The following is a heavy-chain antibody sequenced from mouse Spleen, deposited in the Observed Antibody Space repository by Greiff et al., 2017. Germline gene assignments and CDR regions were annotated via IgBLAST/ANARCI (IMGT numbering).Heavy chain of an antibody. CDR3: ARPQYGNCLDY. V-gene: IGHV1-82*01. CDR1: GYAFSSSW. J-gene: IGHJ2*01. CDR2: IYPGDGDT. Sequence: VQLQQSGPELVKPGASVKISCKASGYAFSSSWMNWVKQRPGKGLEWIGRIYPGDGDTNYNGKFKGKATLTADKSSSTAYMQLSSLTSEDSAVYFCARPQYGNCLDYWGQGTTLTVSS. D-gene: IGHD2-10*02.